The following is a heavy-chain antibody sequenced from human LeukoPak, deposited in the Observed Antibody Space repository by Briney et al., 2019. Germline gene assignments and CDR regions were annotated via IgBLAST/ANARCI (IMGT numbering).Heavy chain of an antibody. V-gene: IGHV5-51*01. CDR3: ARRSGYYGSGSGVDY. Sequence: GESLKISCKGSGYNFSNYWIGWVRQMPGKGLEWMGIVYPGDSETRYSPSFQGQVTISADKSISTAYLQWSSLKASDTAMYYCARRSGYYGSGSGVDYWGQGTLVTVSS. CDR2: VYPGDSET. J-gene: IGHJ4*02. CDR1: GYNFSNYW. D-gene: IGHD3-10*01.